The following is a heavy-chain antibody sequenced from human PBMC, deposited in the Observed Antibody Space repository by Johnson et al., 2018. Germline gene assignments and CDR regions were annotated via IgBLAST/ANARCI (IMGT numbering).Heavy chain of an antibody. D-gene: IGHD5-12*01. J-gene: IGHJ4*02. V-gene: IGHV4-4*02. CDR2: VHHSGSS. CDR3: ARSYSASSRILDY. Sequence: QVQLQESGPGLVKPSGTLSLTCAVSGGSIYSTNCWSWVRQPPGKGLEWIGEVHHSGSSNYNPSLKSRVIISVESNNKFSLKMKSVTAADTAVYFCARSYSASSRILDYWGQGIVVTVSS. CDR1: GGSIYSTNC.